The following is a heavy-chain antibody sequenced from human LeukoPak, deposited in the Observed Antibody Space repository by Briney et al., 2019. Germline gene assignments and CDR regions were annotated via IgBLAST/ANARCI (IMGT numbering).Heavy chain of an antibody. J-gene: IGHJ5*02. CDR2: IYYSGST. V-gene: IGHV4-59*12. D-gene: IGHD6-19*01. CDR3: ARGGYSSGWYQGYNWFDP. CDR1: GGYISSYY. Sequence: SETLSLTCTVSGGYISSYYWSWIRQPPGKGLEWIGYIYYSGSTNYNPSLKSRVTISVDRSKNQFSLKLSSVTAADTAVYYCARGGYSSGWYQGYNWFDPWGQGTLVTVSS.